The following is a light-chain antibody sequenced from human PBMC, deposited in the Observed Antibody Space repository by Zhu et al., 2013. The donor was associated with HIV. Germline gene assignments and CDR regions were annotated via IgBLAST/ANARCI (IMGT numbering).Light chain of an antibody. CDR3: QRFGSSVTWT. CDR2: GSS. CDR1: QSVATN. J-gene: IGKJ1*01. V-gene: IGKV3-20*01. Sequence: EIVLTQSPATLSLSPGDRATLSCRASQSVATNLAWYQQRPGQPPRLLLYGSSTRAPGIPDRISGSGSGTDFTLTITGLEPEDSGMYFCQRFGSSVTWTFGQGTNLEIK.